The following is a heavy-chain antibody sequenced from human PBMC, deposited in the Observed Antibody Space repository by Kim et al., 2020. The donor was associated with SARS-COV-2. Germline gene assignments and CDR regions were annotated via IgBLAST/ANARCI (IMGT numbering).Heavy chain of an antibody. CDR1: GFTFSSYA. CDR2: ISGSGGST. J-gene: IGHJ4*02. Sequence: GGSLRLSCAASGFTFSSYAMSWVRQAPGKGLEWVSAISGSGGSTYYADSVKGRFTISRDNSKNTLYLQMNSLRAEDTAVYYCAKLSFGYYDSSGYVDYWGQGTLVTVSS. V-gene: IGHV3-23*01. D-gene: IGHD3-22*01. CDR3: AKLSFGYYDSSGYVDY.